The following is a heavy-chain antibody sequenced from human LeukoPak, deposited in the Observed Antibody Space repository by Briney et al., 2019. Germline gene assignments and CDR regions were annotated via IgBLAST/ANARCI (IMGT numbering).Heavy chain of an antibody. J-gene: IGHJ4*02. CDR3: VRDPDALDH. Sequence: GASLRLSCAASGFDVSSYSMNWVRQAPGKGLEWIAYSSKTIGRVYYADSVKGRFTISRDNARASLFLQMNSLTDEDTAVYYCVRDPDALDHWGQGILVTVSS. CDR1: GFDVSSYS. V-gene: IGHV3-48*02. CDR2: SSKTIGRV.